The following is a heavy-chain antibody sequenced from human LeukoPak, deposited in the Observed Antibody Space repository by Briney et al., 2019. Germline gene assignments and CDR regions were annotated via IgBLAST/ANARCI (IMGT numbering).Heavy chain of an antibody. CDR3: ARGRGPFDP. V-gene: IGHV4-34*01. CDR1: GGSFSGYY. J-gene: IGHJ5*02. D-gene: IGHD3-10*01. CDR2: INHSGST. Sequence: KPSETLSLTRAVYGGSFSGYYWSWIRQPPGKGLEWIGEINHSGSTNYNPSLKSRVTISVDTSKNQFSLKLSSVTAADTAVYYCARGRGPFDPWGQGTLVTVSS.